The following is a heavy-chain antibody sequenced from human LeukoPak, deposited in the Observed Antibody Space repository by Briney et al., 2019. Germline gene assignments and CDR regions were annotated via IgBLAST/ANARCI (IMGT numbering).Heavy chain of an antibody. V-gene: IGHV3-30*18. CDR3: AKDLSAARQFHYYYGLDV. CDR2: ISYDGSNK. J-gene: IGHJ6*02. CDR1: GFTFSSYG. D-gene: IGHD2-2*01. Sequence: PGRSLRLSCAASGFTFSSYGMHWVRQAPGKGLEWLAVISYDGSNKYYADSVKGRFTIFRDNSKNTLYLQMNSLRAEDTAMYYCAKDLSAARQFHYYYGLDVWGQGTTVTVSS.